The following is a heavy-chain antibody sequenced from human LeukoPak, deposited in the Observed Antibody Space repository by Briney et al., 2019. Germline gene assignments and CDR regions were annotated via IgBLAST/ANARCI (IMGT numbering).Heavy chain of an antibody. CDR2: IKQDGSEK. Sequence: GGSLTLSCAASGFTFSSYWMSWVRQAPGKGLEWVANIKQDGSEKYYVDSVKGRFTISRDNAKNSLYLQMNSLRAEDTAVYYCARGLLRELHGLDYWGQGTLVTVSS. D-gene: IGHD3-10*01. J-gene: IGHJ4*02. V-gene: IGHV3-7*03. CDR3: ARGLLRELHGLDY. CDR1: GFTFSSYW.